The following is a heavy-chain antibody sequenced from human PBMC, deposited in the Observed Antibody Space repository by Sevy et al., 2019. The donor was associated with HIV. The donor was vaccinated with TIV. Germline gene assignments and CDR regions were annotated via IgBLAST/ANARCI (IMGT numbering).Heavy chain of an antibody. Sequence: ASVKVSCKASGYSFSGHYIHWVRQAPGHGLEWMAWINPNSGDTHYSHNFQGRVTMTRETSISTAYMELSRLTSDDTAIYYCARDRATTVKGPVDYWGQGTLVTVSS. V-gene: IGHV1-2*02. CDR2: INPNSGDT. J-gene: IGHJ4*02. CDR3: ARDRATTVKGPVDY. CDR1: GYSFSGHY. D-gene: IGHD1-1*01.